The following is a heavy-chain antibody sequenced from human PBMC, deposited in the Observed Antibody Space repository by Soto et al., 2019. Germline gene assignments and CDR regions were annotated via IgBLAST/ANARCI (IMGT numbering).Heavy chain of an antibody. V-gene: IGHV3-48*03. CDR3: ARGPYRNTYNWFDI. D-gene: IGHD5-12*01. CDR1: GFIFSDYE. Sequence: PGGSLRLSCAASGFIFSDYEINWVRQAPGKWLEWVSYISGSGLTIYYADAVKGRFTISRDNAKNSLYLQMNSLGVEDTAVYYCARGPYRNTYNWFDIWGQGTLVTVSS. J-gene: IGHJ5*02. CDR2: ISGSGLTI.